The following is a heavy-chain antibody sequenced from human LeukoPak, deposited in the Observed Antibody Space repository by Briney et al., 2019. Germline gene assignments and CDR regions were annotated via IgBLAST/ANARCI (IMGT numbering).Heavy chain of an antibody. D-gene: IGHD3-9*01. CDR3: AKWGDYDVLTGYYVPDY. V-gene: IGHV3-23*01. CDR1: GFTFSNYA. CDR2: ILGSGGST. Sequence: GAFLRLSCAASGFTFSNYAMSWVRQAPGKGLEWVSAILGSGGSTYYADSVKGRFTVSRDNSRSTLYLQMKSLRAEDTALYYCAKWGDYDVLTGYYVPDYWGQGTRVTVSS. J-gene: IGHJ4*02.